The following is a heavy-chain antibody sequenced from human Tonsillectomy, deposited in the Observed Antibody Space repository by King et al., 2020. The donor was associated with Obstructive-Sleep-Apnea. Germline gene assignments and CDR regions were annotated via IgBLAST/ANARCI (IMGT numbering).Heavy chain of an antibody. CDR3: AKESAVPAALDY. V-gene: IGHV3-9*01. Sequence: VQLVESGGGLVQSGRSLRLSCAASGFIFDDYVMHWVRQAPGKGLEWVSGIRWNSGSIVYADSVKGRLTISRDNAENSLYLQMNSLRAEDTAFYYCAKESAVPAALDYWGQGILVIVSS. D-gene: IGHD2-2*01. CDR1: GFIFDDYV. J-gene: IGHJ4*02. CDR2: IRWNSGSI.